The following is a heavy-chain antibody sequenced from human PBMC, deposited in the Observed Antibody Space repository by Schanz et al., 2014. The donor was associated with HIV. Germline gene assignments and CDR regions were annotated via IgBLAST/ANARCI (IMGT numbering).Heavy chain of an antibody. CDR3: ARDREGSGWYRKFYYGMDA. CDR2: ISGYNGNT. V-gene: IGHV1-18*01. CDR1: GYTFKSFG. D-gene: IGHD6-19*01. J-gene: IGHJ6*02. Sequence: QVQLVQSGAEVKRPGASVKVSCKASGYTFKSFGVTWVRQVPGQRPEWMGWISGYNGNTKFAQKFQGRVTMTRDTSTSTAYMELRSLTSDDTAVYYCARDREGSGWYRKFYYGMDAWGQGTTVIVSS.